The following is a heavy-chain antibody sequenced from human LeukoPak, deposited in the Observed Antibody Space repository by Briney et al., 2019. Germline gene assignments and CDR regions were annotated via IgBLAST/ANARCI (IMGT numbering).Heavy chain of an antibody. D-gene: IGHD3-10*01. CDR3: ARAVVRGVIVPADAFDI. CDR2: ISGSSSYI. V-gene: IGHV3-21*01. Sequence: GGSLRLSCAASGFTFSSYSTNWVRQAPGKGLEWVSSISGSSSYIYYGDSVKGRFTISRDNAKNSLFLQMNSLRAEDTAVYYCARAVVRGVIVPADAFDIWGQGTMVTVSS. J-gene: IGHJ3*02. CDR1: GFTFSSYS.